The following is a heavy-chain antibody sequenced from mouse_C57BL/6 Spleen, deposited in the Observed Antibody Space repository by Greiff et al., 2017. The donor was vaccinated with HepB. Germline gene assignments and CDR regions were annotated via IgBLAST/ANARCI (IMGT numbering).Heavy chain of an antibody. J-gene: IGHJ4*01. CDR3: TGLGSGYAMDY. D-gene: IGHD3-2*02. V-gene: IGHV6-3*01. CDR2: IRLKSDNYAT. Sequence: EVKVEESGGGLVQPGGSMKLSCVASGFTFSNYWMNWVRQSPEKGLEWVAQIRLKSDNYATHYAESVKGRFTISRDDSKSSVYLQMNNLRAEDTGIYYCTGLGSGYAMDYWGQGTSVTVSS. CDR1: GFTFSNYW.